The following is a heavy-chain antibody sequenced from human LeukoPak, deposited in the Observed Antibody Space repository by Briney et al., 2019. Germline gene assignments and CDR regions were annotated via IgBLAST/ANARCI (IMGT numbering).Heavy chain of an antibody. D-gene: IGHD3-10*01. CDR3: ASGRGWLGDLSPFQH. V-gene: IGHV1-2*02. CDR1: GYTFTSYG. J-gene: IGHJ1*01. Sequence: ASVKVSCKASGYTFTSYGISWVRQAPGQGLEWMGWINPISGVTNYAQKFQGRVTMTRDTSISTAYMDLSRLRSDDTAVFYCASGRGWLGDLSPFQHWGQGTLVTVSS. CDR2: INPISGVT.